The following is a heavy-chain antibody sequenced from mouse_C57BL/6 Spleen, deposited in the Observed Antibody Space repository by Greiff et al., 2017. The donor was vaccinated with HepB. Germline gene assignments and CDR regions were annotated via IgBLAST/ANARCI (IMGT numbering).Heavy chain of an antibody. CDR2: LYPSDSET. CDR3: ARDDAMDY. CDR1: GYTFTSYW. J-gene: IGHJ4*01. Sequence: QVQLQQPGAELVRPGSSVKLSCTASGYTFTSYWMDWVKQRPGQGLEWIGNLYPSDSETHYNQEFKDKATLTVDKSSSTSYMQLSSLTSEDSAVYYCARDDAMDYWGQGTSVTVSS. V-gene: IGHV1-61*01.